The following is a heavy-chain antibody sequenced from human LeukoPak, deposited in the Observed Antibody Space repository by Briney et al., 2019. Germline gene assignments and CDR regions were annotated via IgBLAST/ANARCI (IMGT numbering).Heavy chain of an antibody. D-gene: IGHD6-19*01. CDR2: IDPKSGGT. Sequence: ASVKVSCKTSGYIFIGYYMHWVRQAPGQGLEWMGRIDPKSGGTKYAQKLQGRVTMTRDMSISTAYMDLRRLKSDDTAVYYCVRDMDRGQWLVRPYNWGQGTLVTVSS. CDR1: GYIFIGYY. V-gene: IGHV1-2*06. CDR3: VRDMDRGQWLVRPYN. J-gene: IGHJ4*02.